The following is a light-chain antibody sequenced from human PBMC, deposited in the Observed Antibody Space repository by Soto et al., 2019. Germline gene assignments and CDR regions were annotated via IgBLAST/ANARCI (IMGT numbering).Light chain of an antibody. CDR3: QQGST. CDR1: QSVGGNY. V-gene: IGKV3-20*01. J-gene: IGKJ2*02. Sequence: EIVLTQSPGTLSLSPGERATLSCRASQSVGGNYLAWFQQKPGQAPRLLVYGASNRAAGIPDRFSGGGSGTDFTLTISRLEPEDFAVYYCQQGSTFGQGTKLEIK. CDR2: GAS.